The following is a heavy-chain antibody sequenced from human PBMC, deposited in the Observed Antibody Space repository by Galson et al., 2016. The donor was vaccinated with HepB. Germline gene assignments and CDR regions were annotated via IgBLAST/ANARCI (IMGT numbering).Heavy chain of an antibody. Sequence: SLRLSCAASGFTFNNYAMSWVRQAPGKGLEWVSVLYRDGSTYYADSVEGRFTISRDNSRNTLYLQMNSLRAEDTAMYYCARNMYGAATNYIGDVFDIWGQGTMVTVSS. CDR3: ARNMYGAATNYIGDVFDI. V-gene: IGHV3-53*01. CDR2: LYRDGST. CDR1: GFTFNNYA. J-gene: IGHJ3*02. D-gene: IGHD3-10*01.